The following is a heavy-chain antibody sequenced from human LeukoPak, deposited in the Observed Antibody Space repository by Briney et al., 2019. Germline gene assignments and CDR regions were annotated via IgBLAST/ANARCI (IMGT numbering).Heavy chain of an antibody. CDR3: ARDLRRFGELLAFDY. CDR2: ISAYNGNT. V-gene: IGHV1-18*01. Sequence: ASVKVSCKASGYTFTSYGISWVRQAPGQGLEWMGWISAYNGNTNYAQKLQGRVTMTTDTSTSTAYMELSSLRSEDTAVYYCARDLRRFGELLAFDYWGRGTLVTVSS. CDR1: GYTFTSYG. D-gene: IGHD3-10*01. J-gene: IGHJ4*02.